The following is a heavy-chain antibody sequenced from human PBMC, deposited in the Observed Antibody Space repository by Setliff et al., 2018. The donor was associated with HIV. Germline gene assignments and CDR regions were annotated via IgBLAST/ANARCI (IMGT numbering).Heavy chain of an antibody. CDR3: ARSLFGKVY. J-gene: IGHJ4*02. CDR1: GGSISSSSYY. CDR2: IYYSGST. D-gene: IGHD3-10*01. V-gene: IGHV4-39*01. Sequence: SETLSLTCTVSGGSISSSSYYWGWIRQPPGKGLEWIGSIYYSGSTYYNPSLKSRVTISVDTSKNQFSLKLSSVTAADTAVYYCARSLFGKVYWGQGTLVTVSS.